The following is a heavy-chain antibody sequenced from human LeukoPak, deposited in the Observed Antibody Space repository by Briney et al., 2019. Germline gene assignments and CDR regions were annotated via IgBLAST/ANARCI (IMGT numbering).Heavy chain of an antibody. J-gene: IGHJ4*02. CDR1: GFTFNNYG. CDR2: IRDDGGDK. D-gene: IGHD2-2*01. V-gene: IGHV3-30*02. CDR3: AKGSGYCTINNCYPPDD. Sequence: GGSLRLSCAASGFTFNNYGMHWVRQAPGKGLGWVAFIRDDGGDKFYADSVKDRFTISRDSSKNTLYLQMNSLRAEDTALYYCAKGSGYCTINNCYPPDDWGQGTLVTVSS.